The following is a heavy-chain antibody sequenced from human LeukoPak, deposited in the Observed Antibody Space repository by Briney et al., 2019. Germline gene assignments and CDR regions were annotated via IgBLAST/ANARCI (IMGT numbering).Heavy chain of an antibody. CDR1: GGSISSYY. CDR2: IYNSGRT. Sequence: SETLSLTCTVSGGSISSYYWSWIGQPAGKGLEGIGRIYNSGRTNYNPSLTSGVTISVDTSKNQFSLKLSSVTAADTAVYYCARSPTKRVTEDYWGQGTLVTVSS. V-gene: IGHV4-4*07. J-gene: IGHJ4*02. D-gene: IGHD5-18*01. CDR3: ARSPTKRVTEDY.